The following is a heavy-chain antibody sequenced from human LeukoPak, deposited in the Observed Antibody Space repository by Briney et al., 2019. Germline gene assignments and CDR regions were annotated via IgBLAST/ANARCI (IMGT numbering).Heavy chain of an antibody. CDR1: GRSSSGYH. CDR2: IYYSGST. CDR3: ARGPRISLVRGALELDY. V-gene: IGHV4-59*01. Sequence: SETLSLTCAVYGRSSSGYHWNWIRQPPGKGLEWIGYIYYSGSTNYNPSLMSRLTISIDTSKNQFSLKLSSVTAADTAVYYCARGPRISLVRGALELDYWGQGTLVTVSS. J-gene: IGHJ4*02. D-gene: IGHD3-10*01.